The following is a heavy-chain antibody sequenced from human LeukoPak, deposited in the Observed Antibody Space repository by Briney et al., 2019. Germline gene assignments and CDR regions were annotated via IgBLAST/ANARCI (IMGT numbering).Heavy chain of an antibody. D-gene: IGHD3-22*01. CDR2: ISAYNGNT. J-gene: IGHJ5*02. CDR1: GYTFSSYA. Sequence: GASVKVSCKASGYTFSSYAISWVRQAPGQGLEWMGWISAYNGNTNYAQKLQGRVTMTTDTSTSTAYMELRSLRSDDTAVYYCARDGAKYYYDSSGYYYWFDPWGQGTLVTVSS. V-gene: IGHV1-18*01. CDR3: ARDGAKYYYDSSGYYYWFDP.